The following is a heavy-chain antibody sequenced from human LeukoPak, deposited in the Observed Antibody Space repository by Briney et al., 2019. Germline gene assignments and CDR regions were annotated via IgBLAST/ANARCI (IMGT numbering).Heavy chain of an antibody. CDR3: ARLRGGSSGYYVS. Sequence: ASVKVSCKASGYTFTGYYMHWVRQAPGQGLEWMGWINPNSGGTNYAQKFQGRVTMTRDTSISTAYMELSRLRSDDTAVYYCARLRGGSSGYYVSWGQGTLVTVSS. CDR2: INPNSGGT. D-gene: IGHD3-22*01. CDR1: GYTFTGYY. J-gene: IGHJ4*02. V-gene: IGHV1-2*02.